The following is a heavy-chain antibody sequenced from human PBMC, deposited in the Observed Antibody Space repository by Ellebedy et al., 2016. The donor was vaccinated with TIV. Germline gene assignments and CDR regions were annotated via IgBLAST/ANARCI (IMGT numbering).Heavy chain of an antibody. CDR2: ISFNGNEE. V-gene: IGHV3-30*14. Sequence: GESLKISCTGSGFTFNTYAMHWVRQAPGKGLEWVAVISFNGNEEYFADSVKGRFFISRDNSKNTLYLQMNSLRAEDTAVYYCAGGISVAGTSLGFWGQGTLVTVSS. CDR1: GFTFNTYA. CDR3: AGGISVAGTSLGF. D-gene: IGHD6-19*01. J-gene: IGHJ4*02.